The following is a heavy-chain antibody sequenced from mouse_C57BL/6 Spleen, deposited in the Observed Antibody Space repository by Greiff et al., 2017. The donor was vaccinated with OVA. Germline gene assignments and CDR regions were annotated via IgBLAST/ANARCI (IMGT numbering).Heavy chain of an antibody. Sequence: DVKLVESGGGLVKPGGSLKLSCAASGFTFSDYGMHWVRQAPAKGLEWVAYISSGSSTIYYSDTVKGRFTISRDNAKNTLFLQMTSLRSEDTAMYYCARGMAYYYGSSYGAMDYWGQGTSVTVSS. J-gene: IGHJ4*01. CDR1: GFTFSDYG. D-gene: IGHD1-1*01. V-gene: IGHV5-17*01. CDR2: ISSGSSTI. CDR3: ARGMAYYYGSSYGAMDY.